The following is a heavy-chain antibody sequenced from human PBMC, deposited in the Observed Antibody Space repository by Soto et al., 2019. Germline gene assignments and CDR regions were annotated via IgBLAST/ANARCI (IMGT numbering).Heavy chain of an antibody. J-gene: IGHJ2*01. D-gene: IGHD6-13*01. CDR2: IYYSGSA. V-gene: IGHV4-59*01. CDR1: GGSISHYY. Sequence: SETLSLTCTVSGGSISHYYWSWIRQPPGKGLEWIGYIYYSGSANYNPSLKSRVIISVDTSKNQFSLKLSSVTAADSAVYFCARGGSSWSGAWYFDLWGRGTLVTVS. CDR3: ARGGSSWSGAWYFDL.